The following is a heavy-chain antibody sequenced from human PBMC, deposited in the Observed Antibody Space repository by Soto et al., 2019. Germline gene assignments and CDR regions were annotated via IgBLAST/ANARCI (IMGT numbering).Heavy chain of an antibody. D-gene: IGHD2-21*02. CDR3: ARTYCGGDCYSWDV. CDR1: GGTFSNYA. J-gene: IGHJ6*01. V-gene: IGHV1-69*13. CDR2: IIPIFGTA. Sequence: GASVKVSCKASGGTFSNYAISCVLQSPLQWLEWMGGIIPIFGTANYAQKFQGRVTITADESTSTAYMELSSLRSEDTAVYYCARTYCGGDCYSWDVWGQGTTVTVSS.